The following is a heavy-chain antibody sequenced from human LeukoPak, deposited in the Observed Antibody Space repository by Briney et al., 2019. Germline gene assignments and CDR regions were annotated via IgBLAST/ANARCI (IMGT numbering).Heavy chain of an antibody. CDR1: GYTLTELS. CDR2: FDPEDGET. D-gene: IGHD4-17*01. Sequence: ASVKVSCKVSGYTLTELSMHWVRQAPGKGLEWMGGFDPEDGETIYAQKFQGRVTMTEDTSTDTAYMELSSLRSEDTAVYYCATDLSLDYGGNYVSPFQHWGQGTLVTVSS. J-gene: IGHJ1*01. CDR3: ATDLSLDYGGNYVSPFQH. V-gene: IGHV1-24*01.